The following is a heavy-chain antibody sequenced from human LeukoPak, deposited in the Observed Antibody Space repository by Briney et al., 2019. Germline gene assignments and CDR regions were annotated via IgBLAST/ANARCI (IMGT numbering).Heavy chain of an antibody. V-gene: IGHV4-4*07. J-gene: IGHJ4*02. D-gene: IGHD3-10*01. CDR3: AREVRRGGYYFDY. CDR2: IYTSEST. CDR1: GGSISSYY. Sequence: PSETLSLTCTVSGGSISSYYWSGIRQPAGKGLEWIGRIYTSESTNYNPSLKSRVTMSVETSKNQFSLKLSSVTAADTAVYYCAREVRRGGYYFDYWGQGTLVTVSS.